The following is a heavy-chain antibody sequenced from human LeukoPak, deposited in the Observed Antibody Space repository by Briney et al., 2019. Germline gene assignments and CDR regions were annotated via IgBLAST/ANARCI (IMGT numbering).Heavy chain of an antibody. D-gene: IGHD3-10*01. V-gene: IGHV4-39*01. CDR2: IYYSGST. CDR1: GGSISSSSYY. J-gene: IGHJ4*02. CDR3: ARRVESGYYGSGSRTTYFDY. Sequence: KPSETLSLTCTVSGGSISSSSYYWGWIRQPPGKGLEWIGSIYYSGSTYYNPSLKSRVTISVDTSKNQFSLKLSSVTAADTAVYYCARRVESGYYGSGSRTTYFDYWGQATLVTVSS.